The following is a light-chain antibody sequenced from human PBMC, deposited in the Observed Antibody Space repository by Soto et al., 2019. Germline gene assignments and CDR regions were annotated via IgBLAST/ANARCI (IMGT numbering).Light chain of an antibody. Sequence: SLLTQRSFVSPSPGQWITISCTGTTNDVGGYNSVSWYQLLPCKAPKLILYDVGDRPSGVFYRFAGSKAGNTASLAISGLQAADEDDYFCSAYTSTMTNVFGSETMVSVL. V-gene: IGLV2-14*03. CDR3: SAYTSTMTNV. J-gene: IGLJ1*01. CDR2: DVG. CDR1: TNDVGGYNS.